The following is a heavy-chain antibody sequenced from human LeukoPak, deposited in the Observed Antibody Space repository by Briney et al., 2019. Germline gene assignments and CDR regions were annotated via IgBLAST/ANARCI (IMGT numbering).Heavy chain of an antibody. J-gene: IGHJ4*02. CDR1: GFNFRDSA. Sequence: PGGSLRLSCAASGFNFRDSAMHWVRQAPGKGLEGVAVISYDGTNKYYADSVKDRFTISRDNSKNTLFLQMNSLRLEDTAVYYCAADYGDYVSPSDWGQGTLVTVSS. V-gene: IGHV3-30*04. CDR2: ISYDGTNK. D-gene: IGHD4-17*01. CDR3: AADYGDYVSPSD.